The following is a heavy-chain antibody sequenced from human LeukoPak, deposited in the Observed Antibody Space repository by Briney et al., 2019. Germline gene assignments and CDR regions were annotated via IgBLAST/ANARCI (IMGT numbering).Heavy chain of an antibody. CDR2: IYYTGRT. CDR3: ARRIESLYYFDY. D-gene: IGHD2-8*01. V-gene: IGHV4-59*01. Sequence: SETLSLTCTVSGGSISSYYWSWIRQPPGKGLEWIAYIYYTGRTNYNPSLKSRVTISLDTSNSQFSLKLSSVTAADTAVYYCARRIESLYYFDYWGQGTLVTVSS. CDR1: GGSISSYY. J-gene: IGHJ4*02.